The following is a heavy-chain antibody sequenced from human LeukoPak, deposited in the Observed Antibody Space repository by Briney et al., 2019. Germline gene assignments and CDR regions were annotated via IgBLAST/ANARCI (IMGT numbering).Heavy chain of an antibody. CDR1: GYTFTSYD. CDR3: ARPATMVRGEIYYYYYMDV. D-gene: IGHD3-10*01. V-gene: IGHV1-8*01. CDR2: MNPNSGNT. Sequence: ASVKLSFKASGYTFTSYDINWVRQATGQGLEWMGWMNPNSGNTGYAQKFQGRVTMTRNTSISTAYMELSSLRSEDTAVYYCARPATMVRGEIYYYYYMDVWGKGTTVTVSS. J-gene: IGHJ6*03.